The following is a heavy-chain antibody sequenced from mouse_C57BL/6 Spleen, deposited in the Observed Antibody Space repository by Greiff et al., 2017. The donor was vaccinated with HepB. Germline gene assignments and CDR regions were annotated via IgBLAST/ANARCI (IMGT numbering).Heavy chain of an antibody. CDR2: ISDGGSYT. CDR1: GFTFSSYA. D-gene: IGHD2-5*01. CDR3: ARDSNYERFAY. J-gene: IGHJ3*01. Sequence: DVKLVESGGGLVKPGGSLKLSCAASGFTFSSYAMSWVRQTPEKRLEWVATISDGGSYTYYPDNVKGRFTISRDIAKNNLYLQMSHLKSEDTAMYYCARDSNYERFAYWGQGTLVTVSA. V-gene: IGHV5-4*01.